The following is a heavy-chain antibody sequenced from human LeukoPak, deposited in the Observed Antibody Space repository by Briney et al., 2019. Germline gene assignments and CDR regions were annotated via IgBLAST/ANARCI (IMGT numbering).Heavy chain of an antibody. V-gene: IGHV1-69*05. Sequence: GASVKVSCKASGGTFSSYAISWVRQAPGQGLEWMRGIIPIFGTANYAQKFQGRVTITTDESTSTAYMELSSLRSEDTAVYYCARYSSSSTHFDYWGQGTLVTVSS. CDR3: ARYSSSSTHFDY. CDR2: IIPIFGTA. CDR1: GGTFSSYA. J-gene: IGHJ4*02. D-gene: IGHD6-6*01.